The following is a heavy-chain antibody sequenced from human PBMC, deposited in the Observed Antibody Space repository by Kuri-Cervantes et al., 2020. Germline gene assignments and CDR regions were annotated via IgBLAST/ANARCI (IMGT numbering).Heavy chain of an antibody. Sequence: ASVKVSCKASGYTFTSYGISWVRQAPGQGLEWMGWISAYNGNTNYAQKLQGRVTMTTDTSTSTAYMELRSLRSDDTAVYYCAREPSIATRHYYYYGMDVWGQGTTVTVSS. CDR3: AREPSIATRHYYYYGMDV. J-gene: IGHJ6*02. D-gene: IGHD6-6*01. CDR1: GYTFTSYG. V-gene: IGHV1-18*01. CDR2: ISAYNGNT.